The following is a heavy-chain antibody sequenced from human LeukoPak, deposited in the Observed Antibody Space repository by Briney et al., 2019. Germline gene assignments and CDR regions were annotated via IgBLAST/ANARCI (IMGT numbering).Heavy chain of an antibody. Sequence: SETLSLTCTFSGAPIGLYYWTWIRQPPGKGLEWIGHAYYTGSSNYNSTLKSRVTMSVDASKKQLSLNLSAVTAADTAVYYCASLHVRLLTLEFWGRGTSVTVSS. D-gene: IGHD3-3*01. CDR1: GAPIGLYY. CDR2: AYYTGSS. CDR3: ASLHVRLLTLEF. J-gene: IGHJ6*02. V-gene: IGHV4-59*01.